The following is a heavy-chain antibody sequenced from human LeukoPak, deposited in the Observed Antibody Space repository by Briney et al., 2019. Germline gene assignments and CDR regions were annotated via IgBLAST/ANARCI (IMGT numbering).Heavy chain of an antibody. D-gene: IGHD3-22*01. V-gene: IGHV1-2*02. J-gene: IGHJ5*02. CDR3: ARVPIRRHYESTGYYYEDP. Sequence: GASVKVSCKASGYTFTDYYMHWVRQAPGQGLEWMGWINPNSGGANYAQKFQGRVTMTRDTPISTAYMELSRLRSDDTAVYYCARVPIRRHYESTGYYYEDPWGQGTLVTVSS. CDR1: GYTFTDYY. CDR2: INPNSGGA.